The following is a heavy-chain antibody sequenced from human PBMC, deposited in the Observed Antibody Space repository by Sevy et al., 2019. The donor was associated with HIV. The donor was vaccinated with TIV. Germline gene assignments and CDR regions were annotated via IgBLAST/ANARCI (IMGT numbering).Heavy chain of an antibody. D-gene: IGHD6-13*01. V-gene: IGHV3-21*01. Sequence: GGSLRLSCAASGFIFSSYSINWVRQAPGKGLEWVSSISSSSKYIYYADSVKGRFTISRDNAKNSLFLQMNSLRAEDTAVYYSARDPAIAAAVTFDYWGQGTLVTVSS. J-gene: IGHJ4*02. CDR1: GFIFSSYS. CDR3: ARDPAIAAAVTFDY. CDR2: ISSSSKYI.